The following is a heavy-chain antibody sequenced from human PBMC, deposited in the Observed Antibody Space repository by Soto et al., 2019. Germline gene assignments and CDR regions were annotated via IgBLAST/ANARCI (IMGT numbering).Heavy chain of an antibody. CDR3: AGEMGGGGSGPPPFDP. CDR2: ISSSSSYI. D-gene: IGHD2-15*01. CDR1: GFTFSSYS. Sequence: PGGSLRLSCAASGFTFSSYSMNWVRQAPGKGLEWVSSISSSSSYIYYADSVKGRFTISRDNAKNSLYLQMNSLRAEDTAVYYCAGEMGGGGSGPPPFDPWGQGTLVTVSS. V-gene: IGHV3-21*01. J-gene: IGHJ5*02.